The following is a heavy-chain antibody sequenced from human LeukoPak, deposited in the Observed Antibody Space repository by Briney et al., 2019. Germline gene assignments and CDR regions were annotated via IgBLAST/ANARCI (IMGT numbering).Heavy chain of an antibody. V-gene: IGHV5-51*01. CDR2: IYPGDSDT. D-gene: IGHD2-2*02. Sequence: GESLKISCKGSGYSFTSYWIGWVRQMPGNGLEWMGIIYPGDSDTRYSPSFQGQVTISADKSISTAYLQWSSLKASDTAMYYCAGRYCSSTSCYRGFDYWGQGTLVTVSS. CDR1: GYSFTSYW. CDR3: AGRYCSSTSCYRGFDY. J-gene: IGHJ4*02.